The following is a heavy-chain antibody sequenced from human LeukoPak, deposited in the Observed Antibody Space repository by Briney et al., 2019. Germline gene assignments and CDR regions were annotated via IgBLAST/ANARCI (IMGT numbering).Heavy chain of an antibody. CDR1: GFPFSSHG. Sequence: PGGTLRLSCAGSGFPFSSHGMNWVRQAPGKGLEWVSGISPGGGPTYYADSVKGRFTISRDDSKNTLYLQMKNLRAEDTAVYYCARANDSSGYDAFDIWGQGTMVTVSS. J-gene: IGHJ3*02. D-gene: IGHD3-22*01. CDR2: ISPGGGPT. CDR3: ARANDSSGYDAFDI. V-gene: IGHV3-23*01.